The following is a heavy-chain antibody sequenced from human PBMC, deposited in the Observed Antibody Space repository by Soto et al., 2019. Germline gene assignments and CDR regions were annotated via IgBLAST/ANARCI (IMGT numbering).Heavy chain of an antibody. CDR1: GFTFTAYS. CDR2: ISYDGSNT. Sequence: QVHLVESGGGVVQPGGSLRLACAASGFTFTAYSMHWVRQTPGKGLQWVAVISYDGSNTYFADSVKGRFTVSRDNVNNTLYLHMNSLRPEDTALYSCARQWTLTGDRRAIDFWGQGTLVVVSS. CDR3: ARQWTLTGDRRAIDF. D-gene: IGHD3-9*01. V-gene: IGHV3-30*01. J-gene: IGHJ4*02.